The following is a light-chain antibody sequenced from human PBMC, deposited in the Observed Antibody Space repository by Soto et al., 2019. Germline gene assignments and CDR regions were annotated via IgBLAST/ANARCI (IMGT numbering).Light chain of an antibody. V-gene: IGLV1-40*01. CDR3: HSYDVSLSGPV. J-gene: IGLJ2*01. CDR2: DNN. Sequence: QSVLTQPPSVSGAPGQRVTISCTGSSSNIGAGYDVHWYQQLPGTAPKVLIYDNNSRPSGVPGRFSGSKSGTSASLALTGLQAEYEADYYCHSYDVSLSGPVFGGGTKLTVL. CDR1: SSNIGAGYD.